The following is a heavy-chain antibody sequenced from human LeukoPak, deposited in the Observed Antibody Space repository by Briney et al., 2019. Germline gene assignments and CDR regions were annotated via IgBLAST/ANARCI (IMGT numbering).Heavy chain of an antibody. D-gene: IGHD3-22*01. V-gene: IGHV3-30*03. CDR3: ARERRYYDSSSYFFDY. Sequence: GGSLRLSCAASGITFSSFGIHWVRQAPGKGLEWVAVISSDGNTEYYADSVQDRFTISRDNSKNALYLQMNSLRPEDTAVYYCARERRYYDSSSYFFDYWGQGTLVTVSS. CDR1: GITFSSFG. J-gene: IGHJ4*02. CDR2: ISSDGNTE.